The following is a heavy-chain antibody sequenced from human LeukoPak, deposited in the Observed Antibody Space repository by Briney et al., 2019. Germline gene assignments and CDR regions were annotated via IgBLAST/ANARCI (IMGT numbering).Heavy chain of an antibody. V-gene: IGHV4-59*01. D-gene: IGHD6-6*01. J-gene: IGHJ4*02. CDR1: GGSISSYY. Sequence: SETLSLTRTVSGGSISSYYWSWIRQPPGKGLEWIGYIYYSGSTNYNPSLKSRVTISVDTSKNQFSLKLSSVTAADTAVYYCASELKYSSLRYFDYWGQGTLVTVSS. CDR2: IYYSGST. CDR3: ASELKYSSLRYFDY.